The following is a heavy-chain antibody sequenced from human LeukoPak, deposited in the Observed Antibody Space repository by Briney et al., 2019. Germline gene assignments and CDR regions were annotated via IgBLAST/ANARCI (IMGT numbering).Heavy chain of an antibody. Sequence: GGSLRLSCAASGFTFDDYAMHWVRQAPGKGLERVSGISWNSGSIGYADSVKGRFTISRDNAKNSLYLQMNSLRAEDTALYYCANSIAVAGTLAHFQHWGQGTLVTVSS. V-gene: IGHV3-9*01. J-gene: IGHJ1*01. D-gene: IGHD6-19*01. CDR3: ANSIAVAGTLAHFQH. CDR1: GFTFDDYA. CDR2: ISWNSGSI.